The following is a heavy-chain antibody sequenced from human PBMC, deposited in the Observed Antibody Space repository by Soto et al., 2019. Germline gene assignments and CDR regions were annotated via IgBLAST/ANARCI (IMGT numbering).Heavy chain of an antibody. D-gene: IGHD3-3*01. V-gene: IGHV3-30*03. CDR1: GFTFSSYG. CDR2: ISYDGSNK. J-gene: IGHJ4*02. Sequence: GGSLRLSCASSGFTFSSYGMHWVRQAPGKGLEWVAVISYDGSNKYYADSVKGRFTISRDNSKNTLYLQMNSLRAEDTAVYYCATIFGVVNAQDYWGQGTLVTVSS. CDR3: ATIFGVVNAQDY.